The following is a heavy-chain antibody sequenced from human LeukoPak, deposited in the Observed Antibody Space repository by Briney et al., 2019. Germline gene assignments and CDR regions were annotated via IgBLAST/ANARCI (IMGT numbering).Heavy chain of an antibody. Sequence: PGGSLRLSCAASGFTFSTYNMNWVRQAPGKGLEWVSSISSGSNYIYYTDPVKGRFTISRDNAKNSLYLQINSLRAEDTAVYYCARGGEGADYWGQGTLVTVSS. J-gene: IGHJ4*02. CDR3: ARGGEGADY. CDR1: GFTFSTYN. D-gene: IGHD3-16*01. V-gene: IGHV3-21*06. CDR2: ISSGSNYI.